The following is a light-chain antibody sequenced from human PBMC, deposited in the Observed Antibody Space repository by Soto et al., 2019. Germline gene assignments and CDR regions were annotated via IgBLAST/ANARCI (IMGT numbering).Light chain of an antibody. CDR1: SGSVSTGYY. Sequence: QAVVTQEPSFSVSPGGTVTLTCGLSSGSVSTGYYPSWYQQTPGQAPRTLIYSTNTRSSGVPDRFSGSILGNKAALTITGAQADDESDYYCVLYMGSVVFGGGTQLTVL. J-gene: IGLJ2*01. CDR3: VLYMGSVV. V-gene: IGLV8-61*01. CDR2: STN.